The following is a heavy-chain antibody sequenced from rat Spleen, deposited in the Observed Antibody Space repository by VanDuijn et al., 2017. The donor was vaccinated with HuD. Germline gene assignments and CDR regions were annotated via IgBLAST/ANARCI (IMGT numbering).Heavy chain of an antibody. CDR1: GFTFSNYG. Sequence: EVHLVESGGGLVQPGRSLKLSCVASGFTFSNYGMHWIRRAPTKGLEWVASISPSGGITNYRDSVKGRFTISRDNAKSSLYLQMDSLRSEDTATYYCTTDRDSSYIYEGYWGQGVMVTVSS. CDR3: TTDRDSSYIYEGY. V-gene: IGHV5-19*01. D-gene: IGHD1-2*01. J-gene: IGHJ2*01. CDR2: ISPSGGIT.